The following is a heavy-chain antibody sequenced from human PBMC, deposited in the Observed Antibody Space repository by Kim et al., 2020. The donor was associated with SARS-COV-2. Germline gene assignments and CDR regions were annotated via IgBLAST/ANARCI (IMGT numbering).Heavy chain of an antibody. V-gene: IGHV1-24*01. J-gene: IGHJ6*02. D-gene: IGHD3-10*02. CDR3: AKAVFSGYYYYGMDV. Sequence: QKLQGRVTMTEDTSTETAYMELSSLRSEDTAVYYCAKAVFSGYYYYGMDVWGQGTTVTVSS.